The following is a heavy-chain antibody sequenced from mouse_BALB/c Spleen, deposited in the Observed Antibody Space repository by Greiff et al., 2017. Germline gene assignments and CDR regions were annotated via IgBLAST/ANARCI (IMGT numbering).Heavy chain of an antibody. CDR3: ARHERGYYGSRSYWYFDV. J-gene: IGHJ1*01. D-gene: IGHD1-1*01. CDR1: GYTFTEYI. CDR2: FYPGSGSI. Sequence: VQLQQSGAGLVKPGASVKLSCKASGYTFTEYIIHWVKQRSGQGLEWIGWFYPGSGSIKYNEKFKDKATLTADKSSSTVYMELSRLTSEDSAVYFCARHERGYYGSRSYWYFDVWGAGTTVTVSS. V-gene: IGHV1-62-2*01.